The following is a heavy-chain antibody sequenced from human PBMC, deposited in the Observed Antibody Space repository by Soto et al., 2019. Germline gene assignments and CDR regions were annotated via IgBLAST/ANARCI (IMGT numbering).Heavy chain of an antibody. CDR1: GGSISSSSYY. V-gene: IGHV4-39*02. Sequence: QLQLQESGPGLVKPSETLSLTCTVSGGSISSSSYYWGWIRQPPGKGLEWIGSIYYSGSTYYNPSLKSRVTISVDTSKNQFSLKLSSVTAADTAVYYCARDGMDYYDSSGYYYSPYYFDYWGQGTLVTVSS. J-gene: IGHJ4*02. D-gene: IGHD3-22*01. CDR2: IYYSGST. CDR3: ARDGMDYYDSSGYYYSPYYFDY.